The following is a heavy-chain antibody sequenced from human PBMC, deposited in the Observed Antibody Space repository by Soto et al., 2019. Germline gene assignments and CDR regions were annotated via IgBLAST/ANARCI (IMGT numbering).Heavy chain of an antibody. J-gene: IGHJ3*02. CDR2: ISGSGSIT. V-gene: IGHV3-23*01. CDR1: GFSFSSDA. CDR3: ARGGRDYDFWSGPISEIDAFYI. Sequence: GGSLRLSCAASGFSFSSDAMSWVRQAPGKGLEWVSAISGSGSITYYTDSVKGRFTVSRDNSKNSLYLQMNSLRAEDTAVYYCARGGRDYDFWSGPISEIDAFYIWGQGTMVTVSS. D-gene: IGHD3-3*01.